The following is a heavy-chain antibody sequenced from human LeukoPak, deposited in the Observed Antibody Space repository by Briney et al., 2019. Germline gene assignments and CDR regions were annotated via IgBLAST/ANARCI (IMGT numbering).Heavy chain of an antibody. D-gene: IGHD1-26*01. J-gene: IGHJ4*02. Sequence: GGSLRLSCAASGFTFSSYAMSWVRQAPGKGLEWVSAISGSGGSTYYADSVKGRFTISRDSSKNTLYLQMNSLRAEDTAVYYCAKFWLFAGSYAHLDYWGQGTLVTVSS. CDR1: GFTFSSYA. V-gene: IGHV3-23*01. CDR3: AKFWLFAGSYAHLDY. CDR2: ISGSGGST.